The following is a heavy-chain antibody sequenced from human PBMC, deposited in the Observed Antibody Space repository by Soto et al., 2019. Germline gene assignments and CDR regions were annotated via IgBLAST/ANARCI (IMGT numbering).Heavy chain of an antibody. Sequence: SETLSLTCTVSGGSISSYYWSWIRQPPGKGLEWIGYIYYSGSTNYNPSLKSRVTISVDTSKNQFSLKLSSVTAADTAVYYCARQKEKVLRYFDWPSPFDYWGQGTLVTVSS. CDR1: GGSISSYY. D-gene: IGHD3-9*01. CDR3: ARQKEKVLRYFDWPSPFDY. J-gene: IGHJ4*02. V-gene: IGHV4-59*08. CDR2: IYYSGST.